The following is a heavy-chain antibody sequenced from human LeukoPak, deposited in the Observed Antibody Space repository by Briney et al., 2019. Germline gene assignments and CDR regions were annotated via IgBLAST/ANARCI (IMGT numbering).Heavy chain of an antibody. J-gene: IGHJ4*02. CDR3: AKGPNYFDS. V-gene: IGHV3-74*01. CDR1: GFSFSNYW. Sequence: GGSLRLSCAASGFSFSNYWMHWVRQAPGKGLVWVTRMNSDGSATCYADSVQGRFTISRDNAKNTLYLQMNSLRAEDTAMYFCAKGPNYFDSWGQGTLVTVSS. CDR2: MNSDGSAT.